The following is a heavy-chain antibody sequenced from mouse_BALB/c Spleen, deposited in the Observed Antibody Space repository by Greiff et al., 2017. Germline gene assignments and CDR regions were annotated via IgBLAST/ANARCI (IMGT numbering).Heavy chain of an antibody. CDR3: VREAYFDV. CDR1: GFSLTSYD. Sequence: VQLVESGPGLVAPSQSLSITCTVSGFSLTSYDISWIRQPPGKGLEWLGVIWTGGGTNYNSAFMSRLSISKDNSKSQVFLKMNSLQTDDTAIYYCVREAYFDVWGAGTTVTVSS. J-gene: IGHJ1*01. CDR2: IWTGGGT. V-gene: IGHV2-9-2*01.